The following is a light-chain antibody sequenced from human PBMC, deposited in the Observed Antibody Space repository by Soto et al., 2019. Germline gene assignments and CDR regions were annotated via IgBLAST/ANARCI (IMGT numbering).Light chain of an antibody. J-gene: IGKJ1*01. CDR1: QSVRSSY. Sequence: EIVLTQSPGTLSLSPGERATLSCRASQSVRSSYLAWYQQRPGQAPRLLIYGASSRATGIPDRFSGSGSGPGFTLTISRVEPEDFAVYYCQEYGSSRTFGQGTKVEI. CDR3: QEYGSSRT. CDR2: GAS. V-gene: IGKV3-20*01.